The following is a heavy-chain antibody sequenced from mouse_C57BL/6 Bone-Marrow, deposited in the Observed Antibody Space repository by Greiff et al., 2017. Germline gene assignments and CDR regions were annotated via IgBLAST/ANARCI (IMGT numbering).Heavy chain of an antibody. CDR2: VRSKSSNYAT. D-gene: IGHD1-1*01. CDR3: VGEGDYYGSNYAMDY. CDR1: GFTFNTYA. J-gene: IGHJ4*01. Sequence: EVKLVESGGGLVQPKGSLKLSCAASGFTFNTYAMPLVRPAPGTGSEWVARVRSKSSNYATYSADSVRDSFTISRDDSHSMLYLQMNNLKTEDTAMYYCVGEGDYYGSNYAMDYWGQGTSVTVSS. V-gene: IGHV10-3*01.